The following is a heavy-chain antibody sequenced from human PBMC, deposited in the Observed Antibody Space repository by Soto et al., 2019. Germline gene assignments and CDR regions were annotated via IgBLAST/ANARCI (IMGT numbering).Heavy chain of an antibody. Sequence: QVQLVQSGAEVKKPGSSVKVSCKASGGTFSSYTISWVRQAPGQGLEWMGRIIPILGIANYAQKFQGRVTIPAXKXTSTAYMEMSSLRSEDTAVYYWALEYCSSTSFYRDYWGQGTLVTVSS. J-gene: IGHJ4*02. D-gene: IGHD2-2*02. CDR1: GGTFSSYT. V-gene: IGHV1-69*02. CDR2: IIPILGIA. CDR3: ALEYCSSTSFYRDY.